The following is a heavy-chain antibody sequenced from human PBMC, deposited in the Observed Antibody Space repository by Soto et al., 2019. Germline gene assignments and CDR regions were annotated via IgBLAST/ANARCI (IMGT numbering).Heavy chain of an antibody. D-gene: IGHD6-13*01. Sequence: GGSLGLSCAASGFTVTSNNMVWVRQVPGRGLEWVAVVYSGGSTYYGDSVKGRFTISRDNSKNTLYLQMNSLRAEDTAVYYCARGSSNLVDLDYWGQGALVTVSS. CDR2: VYSGGST. CDR1: GFTVTSNN. CDR3: ARGSSNLVDLDY. V-gene: IGHV3-53*01. J-gene: IGHJ4*02.